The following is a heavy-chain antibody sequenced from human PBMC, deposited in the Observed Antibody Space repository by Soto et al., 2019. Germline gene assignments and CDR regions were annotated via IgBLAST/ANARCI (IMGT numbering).Heavy chain of an antibody. D-gene: IGHD6-19*01. CDR1: GFTFSSYG. CDR3: AKDAIEVATPTFDY. Sequence: GGSLRLSCAASGFTFSSYGMHWVRQAPGKGLEWVTVISYDGSNKYYADSVKGRFTISRDNSKNTLYLQMNSLRAEDTAVYYCAKDAIEVATPTFDYWGQGTLVTVSS. J-gene: IGHJ4*02. CDR2: ISYDGSNK. V-gene: IGHV3-30*18.